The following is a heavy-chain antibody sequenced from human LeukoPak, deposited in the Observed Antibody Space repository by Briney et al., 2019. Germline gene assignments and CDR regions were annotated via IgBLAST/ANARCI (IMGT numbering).Heavy chain of an antibody. CDR3: AKGDTLGYGGAYYYYGMDV. CDR1: GGSISSYY. D-gene: IGHD4-23*01. Sequence: SETLSLTCTVSGGSISSYYWSWIRQPPGKGLEWIGYIYYSGSTNYNPSLKSRVTISVDTSKNQFSLKLSSVTAADTAVYYCAKGDTLGYGGAYYYYGMDVWGQGTTVTVSS. J-gene: IGHJ6*02. V-gene: IGHV4-59*08. CDR2: IYYSGST.